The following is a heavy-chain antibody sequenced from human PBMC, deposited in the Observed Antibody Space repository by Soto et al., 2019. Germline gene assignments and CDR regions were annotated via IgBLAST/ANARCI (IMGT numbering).Heavy chain of an antibody. Sequence: SETLSLTCAVSGGSISSSNWWSWVRQPPGKGLEWIGEIYHSGSTNYNPSLKSRVTISVDKSKNQFSLKLSSVTAADTAVYYCARESLAAALDGFDYWGQGTLVTVSS. V-gene: IGHV4-4*02. CDR2: IYHSGST. J-gene: IGHJ4*02. CDR1: GGSISSSNW. D-gene: IGHD6-13*01. CDR3: ARESLAAALDGFDY.